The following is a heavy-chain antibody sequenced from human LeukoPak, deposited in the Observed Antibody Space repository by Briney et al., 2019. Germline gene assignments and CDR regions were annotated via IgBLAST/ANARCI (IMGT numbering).Heavy chain of an antibody. CDR1: GGSISSGRYY. V-gene: IGHV4-61*02. Sequence: PSQTLSPTCTVSGGSISSGRYYWSWIRQPAGKGLEWIGRIYTSGSTNYNPSLKSRLTISVDTSKNQFSLQLTSVTAADTAVYYCARDSYCSRTSCYGRSYYFDYWGQGTLVTVSS. J-gene: IGHJ4*02. D-gene: IGHD2-2*01. CDR3: ARDSYCSRTSCYGRSYYFDY. CDR2: IYTSGST.